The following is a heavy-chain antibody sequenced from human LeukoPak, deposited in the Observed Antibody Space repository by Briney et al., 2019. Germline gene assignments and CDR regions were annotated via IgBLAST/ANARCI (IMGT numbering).Heavy chain of an antibody. J-gene: IGHJ3*02. CDR3: ARDLQDDNWNLDDAFDI. CDR2: ISSSGSTI. CDR1: GFTFSDYY. D-gene: IGHD1-20*01. V-gene: IGHV3-11*04. Sequence: SGGSLRLSCAASGFTFSDYYMSWIRQAPGKGLEWVSYISSSGSTIYYADSVKGRFTISRDNAKNSLYLQMNSLRAEDTAVYYCARDLQDDNWNLDDAFDIWGQGTMVTVSS.